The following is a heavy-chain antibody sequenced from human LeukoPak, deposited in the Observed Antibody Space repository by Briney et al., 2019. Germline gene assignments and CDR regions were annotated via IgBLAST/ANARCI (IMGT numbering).Heavy chain of an antibody. Sequence: SETLSLTCNVSGGSISSGSYYWNWIRQPAGKGLECIGRIYSRGSTSYNPNLRSRVTISADTSNNQFSLKMTSVTAADTAVYYCARGLGVFDYWGQGILVTVSS. CDR2: IYSRGST. CDR1: GGSISSGSYY. CDR3: ARGLGVFDY. J-gene: IGHJ4*02. D-gene: IGHD3-3*01. V-gene: IGHV4-61*02.